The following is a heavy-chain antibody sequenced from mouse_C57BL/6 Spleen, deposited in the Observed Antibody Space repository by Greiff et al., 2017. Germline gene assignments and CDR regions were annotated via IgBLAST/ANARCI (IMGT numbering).Heavy chain of an antibody. CDR3: ARSTTTVVDYYAMDY. CDR1: GFSLTSYA. D-gene: IGHD1-1*01. J-gene: IGHJ4*01. CDR2: IWTGGGT. V-gene: IGHV2-9-1*01. Sequence: QVQLQQSGPGLVAPSQSLSITCTVSGFSLTSYAISWVRQPPGKGLEWLGVIWTGGGTNYNSALKSRLSISKDNSKSQVFLKMNSLQTDDTARYYCARSTTTVVDYYAMDYWGQGTSGTVSS.